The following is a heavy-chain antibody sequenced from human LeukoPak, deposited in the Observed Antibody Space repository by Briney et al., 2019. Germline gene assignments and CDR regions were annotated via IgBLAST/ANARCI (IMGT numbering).Heavy chain of an antibody. J-gene: IGHJ6*02. CDR1: GFTFSGSA. Sequence: PGGSLRLSCAASGFTFSGSAMHWVRQASGKGLEWVGRIRSKANSYATAYAASVEGRFTISRDDSKNTAYLQMNSLKTEDTAVYYCQSPREYCSSTSCPYGMDVWGQGTTVTVSS. CDR2: IRSKANSYAT. CDR3: QSPREYCSSTSCPYGMDV. V-gene: IGHV3-73*01. D-gene: IGHD2-2*01.